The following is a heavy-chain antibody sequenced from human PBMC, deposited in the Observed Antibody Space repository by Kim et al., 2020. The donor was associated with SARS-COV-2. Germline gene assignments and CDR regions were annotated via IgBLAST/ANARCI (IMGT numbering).Heavy chain of an antibody. Sequence: SIDDADSVKGRFTIYRDFARNSQYLQMNSLRVDDTALYYCGKDLVPGGLDVWGQGTTVTVSS. CDR3: GKDLVPGGLDV. CDR2: SI. V-gene: IGHV3-9*01. D-gene: IGHD2-8*02. J-gene: IGHJ6*02.